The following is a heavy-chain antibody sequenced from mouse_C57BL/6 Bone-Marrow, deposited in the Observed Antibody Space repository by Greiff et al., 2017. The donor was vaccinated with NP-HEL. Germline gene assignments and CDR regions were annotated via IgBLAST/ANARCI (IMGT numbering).Heavy chain of an antibody. CDR1: GYTFTSYW. J-gene: IGHJ3*01. V-gene: IGHV1-64*01. D-gene: IGHD2-3*01. CDR2: IHPNSGST. CDR3: ARSHDGYFPAWFAY. Sequence: QVQLQQPGAELVKPGASVKLSCKASGYTFTSYWMHWVKQRPGQGLEWIGMIHPNSGSTNYNEKFKSKATLTVAKSSSTAYMQLSSLTSADSAVYYCARSHDGYFPAWFAYWGQGTLVTVSA.